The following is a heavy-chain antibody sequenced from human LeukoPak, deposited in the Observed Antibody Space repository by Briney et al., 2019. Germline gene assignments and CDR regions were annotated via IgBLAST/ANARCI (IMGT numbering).Heavy chain of an antibody. CDR2: FDPEDGET. J-gene: IGHJ3*02. V-gene: IGHV1-24*01. CDR1: GYTLTELS. D-gene: IGHD1-26*01. Sequence: ASVKVSCKVSGYTLTELSMHWVRQAPGKGLEWMGGFDPEDGETIYAQKFQGRVTMTEDTSTDTAYMELSSLRSEDTAVYYCAIGKWDLRAFDIWGQGTMVTVSS. CDR3: AIGKWDLRAFDI.